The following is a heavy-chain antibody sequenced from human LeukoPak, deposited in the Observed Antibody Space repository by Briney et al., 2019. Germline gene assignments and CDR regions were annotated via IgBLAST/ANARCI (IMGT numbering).Heavy chain of an antibody. CDR2: IWYDGSNK. J-gene: IGHJ4*02. Sequence: GRSLRLSCAASGFTFSSYGMHWVRQAPGKGLEWVAVIWYDGSNKYYADSVKGRLTISRDNSKNTLYLQMNSLRAEDTAVYYCARSRGVVPAAIYSGYWGQGTLVTVSS. CDR1: GFTFSSYG. V-gene: IGHV3-33*01. D-gene: IGHD2-2*01. CDR3: ARSRGVVPAAIYSGY.